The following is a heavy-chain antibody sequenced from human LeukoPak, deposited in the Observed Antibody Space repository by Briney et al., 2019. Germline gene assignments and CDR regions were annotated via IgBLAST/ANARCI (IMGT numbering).Heavy chain of an antibody. V-gene: IGHV4-59*01. CDR2: VYYSGST. CDR3: ARVYYSNSYDYWYFDL. Sequence: PSETLSLTCTVSGGSIRSYYWSWIRQPPGKGLEWIAYVYYSGSTNYNPSLKSRVTISVDTSKNQFSLKLSSVTAADTAVYYCARVYYSNSYDYWYFDLWGRGTLVTVSS. D-gene: IGHD6-13*01. J-gene: IGHJ2*01. CDR1: GGSIRSYY.